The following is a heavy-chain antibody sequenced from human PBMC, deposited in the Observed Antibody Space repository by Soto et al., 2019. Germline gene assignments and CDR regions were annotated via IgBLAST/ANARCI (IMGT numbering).Heavy chain of an antibody. CDR1: GGSISSSSYH. J-gene: IGHJ5*02. V-gene: IGHV4-39*01. CDR2: IYYSGST. D-gene: IGHD5-12*01. CDR3: ARRGYSGWFDP. Sequence: PSETLSLTCTVSGGSISSSSYHWGWIRQPPGKGLEWIGSIYYSGSTYYNPSLKSRVTISVDTSKNQFSLKLSSVTAADTAVYYCARRGYSGWFDPWGQGTLVTVSS.